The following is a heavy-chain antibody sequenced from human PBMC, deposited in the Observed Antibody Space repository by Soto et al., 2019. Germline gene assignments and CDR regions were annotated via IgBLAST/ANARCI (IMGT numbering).Heavy chain of an antibody. J-gene: IGHJ1*01. D-gene: IGHD2-15*01. CDR3: ARDRGLRYCRGGRCPRDLQH. V-gene: IGHV1-18*01. Sequence: GASVKVSCKASGYTFTSYGISWVRQAPGQGLEWMGWISAYNGNTKYAQKVQGRVTMTTDTSTSTAYMELRSLTSDDTAVYYCARDRGLRYCRGGRCPRDLQHWGQGTLVTVSS. CDR1: GYTFTSYG. CDR2: ISAYNGNT.